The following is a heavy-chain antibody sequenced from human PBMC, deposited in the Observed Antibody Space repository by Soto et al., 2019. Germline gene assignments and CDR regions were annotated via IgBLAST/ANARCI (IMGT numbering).Heavy chain of an antibody. Sequence: ASVKVSCKTSGYTFTGHYIHWVRQAPQQGPEWMGEIGPESGATRYAEKFRGRVTMTMHTSITTVYMELRNLSPDDTAVYYCGRGRSGQIVIFYWGQGTPVTVSS. CDR1: GYTFTGHY. D-gene: IGHD3-3*02. CDR2: IGPESGAT. V-gene: IGHV1-2*02. J-gene: IGHJ4*02. CDR3: GRGRSGQIVIFY.